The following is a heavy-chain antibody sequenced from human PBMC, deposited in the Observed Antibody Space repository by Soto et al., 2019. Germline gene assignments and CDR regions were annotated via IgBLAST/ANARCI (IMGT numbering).Heavy chain of an antibody. D-gene: IGHD3-22*01. J-gene: IGHJ4*02. Sequence: QVQLVQSGAEVKKPGASVKVSCKAPHYTFTIYAITGVRRAPGQGLEWMGWFSAYNGNANYVQKLQGRVTMTTDTSTSTAYMELRGLRSDDTAVYYCARGPDYYDSSGPLDYLGQGTPVTVSS. CDR3: ARGPDYYDSSGPLDY. CDR2: FSAYNGNA. V-gene: IGHV1-18*04. CDR1: HYTFTIYA.